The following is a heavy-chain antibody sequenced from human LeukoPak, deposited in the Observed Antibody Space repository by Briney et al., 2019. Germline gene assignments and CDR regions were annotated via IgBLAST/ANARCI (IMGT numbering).Heavy chain of an antibody. V-gene: IGHV3-21*01. CDR3: ARDDGAVAGSGGGFDY. J-gene: IGHJ4*02. Sequence: PGGSLRLSCVASGFTFSSYSMNWVRQAPGKGLEWVSSISSSSSYIYYADSVKGRFTISRDNAKNSLYLQMNSLRAEDTAVYYCARDDGAVAGSGGGFDYWGQGTLVTVSS. CDR1: GFTFSSYS. D-gene: IGHD6-19*01. CDR2: ISSSSSYI.